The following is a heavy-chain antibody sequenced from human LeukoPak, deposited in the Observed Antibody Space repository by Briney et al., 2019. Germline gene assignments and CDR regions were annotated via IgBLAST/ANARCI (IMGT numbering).Heavy chain of an antibody. CDR1: GASVSNYD. CDR3: ARKTWHDAFDI. J-gene: IGHJ3*02. D-gene: IGHD5-12*01. CDR2: VYYSGRT. V-gene: IGHV4-59*02. Sequence: PSETLSLTCTVSGASVSNYDWSWIRQPPGKGLEWIGYVYYSGRTNYNPSLESRVTISVDTSKNQFSLKLTSVTAADTAVYYCARKTWHDAFDIWGQGTMVTVSS.